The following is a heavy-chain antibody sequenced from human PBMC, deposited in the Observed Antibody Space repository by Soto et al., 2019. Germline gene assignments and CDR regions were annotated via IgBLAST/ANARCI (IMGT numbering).Heavy chain of an antibody. Sequence: GGSLRLSCAASGFIFDDYAMLWVRQVPGKGLEWVSGISWHSDDRAYADSVEGRFTLSRDNAKNALYLQINSLRAEDTASYYWVKKNESYFDYWGQGTLVTVSS. V-gene: IGHV3-9*01. CDR3: VKKNESYFDY. CDR2: ISWHSDDR. D-gene: IGHD1-1*01. J-gene: IGHJ4*01. CDR1: GFIFDDYA.